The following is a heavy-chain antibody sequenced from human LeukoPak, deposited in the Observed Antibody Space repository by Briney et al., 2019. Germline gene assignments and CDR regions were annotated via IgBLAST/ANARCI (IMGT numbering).Heavy chain of an antibody. Sequence: GGSLRLSCAVSGFTFSAYGMHWVRQAPGKGLEWVAVISYDGSYQAYADSVKGRFTVFRDSSKNTLYLQLNSLRPEDTGLYYCARERRRDGYNYKDYWGQGSQVSVSS. D-gene: IGHD5-24*01. CDR2: ISYDGSYQ. CDR3: ARERRRDGYNYKDY. J-gene: IGHJ4*02. CDR1: GFTFSAYG. V-gene: IGHV3-30*04.